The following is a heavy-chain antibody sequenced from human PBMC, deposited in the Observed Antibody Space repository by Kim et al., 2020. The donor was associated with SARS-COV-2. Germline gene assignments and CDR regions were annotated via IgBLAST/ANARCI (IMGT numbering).Heavy chain of an antibody. Sequence: GGSLRLSCAASGLSFRTYSMNWVRQAPGKGLEWVSSISSTSTYIYYADSVKGRFTISRDNAKNSLYLQTNSLRAEDTAVYYCAGVRFFGGMDVWGQGTTVTVFS. CDR2: ISSTSTYI. D-gene: IGHD3-3*01. CDR1: GLSFRTYS. V-gene: IGHV3-21*01. J-gene: IGHJ6*02. CDR3: AGVRFFGGMDV.